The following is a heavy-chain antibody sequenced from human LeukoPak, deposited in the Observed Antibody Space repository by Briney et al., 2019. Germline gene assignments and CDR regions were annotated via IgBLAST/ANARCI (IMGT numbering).Heavy chain of an antibody. J-gene: IGHJ4*02. CDR3: ARGDRDGYNYFPDY. D-gene: IGHD5-12*01. CDR2: INPNSGGT. Sequence: GASVKLSCKASGSTFTGYYMDRERQAPAQGLEQMGWINPNSGGTNYAQKFQGRVTMTRDTSISTAYMELSRLRCDDTAVYYCARGDRDGYNYFPDYWGQGTLVTVSS. V-gene: IGHV1-2*02. CDR1: GSTFTGYY.